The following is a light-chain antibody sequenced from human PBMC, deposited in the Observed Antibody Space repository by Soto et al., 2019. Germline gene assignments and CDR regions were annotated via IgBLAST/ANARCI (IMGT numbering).Light chain of an antibody. CDR1: QDISDY. V-gene: IGKV1-33*01. CDR3: QQYASLPLI. J-gene: IGKJ4*01. Sequence: DIQMTQSPSSLSASIGDRVTITCRASQDISDYLNWYQQKPGKAPKLLIYDTSNMETGVPSRFNGSGSGTDFTFTISSLQPEDIATYYCQQYASLPLIFGGGTKVDIK. CDR2: DTS.